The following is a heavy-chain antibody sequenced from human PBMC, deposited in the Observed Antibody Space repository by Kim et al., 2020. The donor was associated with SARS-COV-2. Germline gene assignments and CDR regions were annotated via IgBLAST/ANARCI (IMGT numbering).Heavy chain of an antibody. J-gene: IGHJ4*02. CDR2: ISPYNGYT. CDR1: GYTFSNYN. CDR3: ARDRGWGYYDF. V-gene: IGHV1-18*01. Sequence: ASVKVSCKAFGYTFSNYNFNWVRQAPGHGLEWMGWISPYNGYTNYAQKLQGRVTMTTDTSTNTAYMELRSLTSDYTAVYYCARDRGWGYYDFWGPGTLVT. D-gene: IGHD7-27*01.